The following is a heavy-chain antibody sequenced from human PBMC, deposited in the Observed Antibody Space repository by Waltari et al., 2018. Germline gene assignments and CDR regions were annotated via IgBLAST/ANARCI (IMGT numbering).Heavy chain of an antibody. J-gene: IGHJ5*02. V-gene: IGHV4-4*07. D-gene: IGHD2-2*01. CDR1: GGSISSYY. CDR2: IYTSGST. CDR3: ARVHSDIVVVPAAASGWFDP. Sequence: QVQLQESGPGLVKPSETLSLTCTVSGGSISSYYWSWIRQPAGKGLEWIGRIYTSGSTNHNPSLKSRVTMAVDTSKNQFSLKLSSVTAADTAVYYCARVHSDIVVVPAAASGWFDPWGQGTLFTVSS.